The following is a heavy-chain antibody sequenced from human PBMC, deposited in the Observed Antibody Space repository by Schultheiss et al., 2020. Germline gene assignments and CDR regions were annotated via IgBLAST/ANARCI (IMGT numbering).Heavy chain of an antibody. CDR2: IIPILGIA. J-gene: IGHJ6*02. CDR3: ARDEVRADDYGDSDYYYYGMDV. CDR1: GGTFSSYT. Sequence: SVTVSCKASGGTFSSYTISWVRQAPGQGLEWMGRIIPILGIANYAQKFQGRVTITADKSTSTAYMELSSLRSEDTAVYYCARDEVRADDYGDSDYYYYGMDVWGQGTTVTVSS. D-gene: IGHD4-17*01. V-gene: IGHV1-69*04.